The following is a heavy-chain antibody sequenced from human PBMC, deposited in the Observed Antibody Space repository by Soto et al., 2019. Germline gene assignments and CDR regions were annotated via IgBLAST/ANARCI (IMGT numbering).Heavy chain of an antibody. CDR2: IFWDDDK. D-gene: IGHD5-12*01. CDR1: GFSLSTSGVG. J-gene: IGHJ3*01. V-gene: IGHV2-5*02. CDR3: AQAVDRAFDV. Sequence: QITLKESGPTLVKPTQTLTLTCTFSGFSLSTSGVGVGGIRQPPAKALEWLALIFWDDDKRYSPSLKSRLTVTKYSSKNQVVLTMTNLDPVDTATYYCAQAVDRAFDVWGQGTMVTVSS.